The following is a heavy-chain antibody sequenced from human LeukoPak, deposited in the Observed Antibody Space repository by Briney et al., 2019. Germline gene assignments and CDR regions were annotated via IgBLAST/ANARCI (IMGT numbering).Heavy chain of an antibody. J-gene: IGHJ5*02. CDR1: GYTFTSYA. D-gene: IGHD3-22*01. CDR3: ARDPHSSGPLPWFDP. V-gene: IGHV1-2*02. CDR2: INPNSGGT. Sequence: ASVKVSCKASGYTFTSYAMNWVRQAPGQGLEWMGWINPNSGGTNYAQKFQGRVTMTRDTSISTAYMELSRLRSDDTAVYYCARDPHSSGPLPWFDPWGQGTLVTVSS.